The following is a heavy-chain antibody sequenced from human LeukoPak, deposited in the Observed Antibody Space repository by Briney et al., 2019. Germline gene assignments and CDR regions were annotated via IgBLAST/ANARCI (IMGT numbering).Heavy chain of an antibody. CDR3: AATLLVGATY. D-gene: IGHD1-26*01. J-gene: IGHJ4*02. CDR2: INTGNGNT. V-gene: IGHV1-3*04. CDR1: GYIFINYD. Sequence: VASVKVSCKASGYIFINYDMYWVRQAPGQRLEWMGWINTGNGNTKYSQKFQGRVTITRDTSASTAYMELSSLRSEDTAVYYCAATLLVGATYWGQGTLVTVSS.